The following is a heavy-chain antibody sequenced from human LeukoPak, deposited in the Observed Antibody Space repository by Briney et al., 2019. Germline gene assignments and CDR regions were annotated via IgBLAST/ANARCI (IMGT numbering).Heavy chain of an antibody. CDR3: ARVNNYYDSRGYLYYFDY. CDR1: GYTFTGYF. Sequence: ASVKVSCKASGYTFTGYFMHWVRQAPGQGLEWMGWINPNSGATNYAQNFQGRVTMTRDTYISTAYMELSRLRSDDTAVYYCARVNNYYDSRGYLYYFDYWGQGTLVTVSS. CDR2: INPNSGAT. V-gene: IGHV1-2*02. J-gene: IGHJ4*02. D-gene: IGHD3-22*01.